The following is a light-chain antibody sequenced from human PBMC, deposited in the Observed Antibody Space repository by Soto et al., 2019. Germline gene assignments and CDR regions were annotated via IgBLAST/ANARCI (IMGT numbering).Light chain of an antibody. J-gene: IGLJ1*01. V-gene: IGLV2-8*02. CDR1: SSDVGGYNF. CDR2: DVG. Sequence: QSVLTQPPSASRSPGQSVTISCTGTSSDVGGYNFVSWYQHLPGKAPKLIIYDVGERPSGVPDRFSGSKSGNTASLTVSGLQAEDEADYHCSSYAGDNFYVFGPGTKVTVL. CDR3: SSYAGDNFYV.